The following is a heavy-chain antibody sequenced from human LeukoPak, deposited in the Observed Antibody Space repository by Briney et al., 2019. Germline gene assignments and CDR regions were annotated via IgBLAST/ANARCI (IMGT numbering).Heavy chain of an antibody. Sequence: SQTLSLTCTVSGGSISSGSYYWSWIRQPAGKGLEWIGRIYTSGSTNYNPSLKSRVTISVDTSKNQFSLKLSSVTAADTAVYYCASGFLRDGYNTFFDYWGQGTLVTVSS. V-gene: IGHV4-61*02. CDR3: ASGFLRDGYNTFFDY. CDR1: GGSISSGSYY. J-gene: IGHJ4*02. D-gene: IGHD5-24*01. CDR2: IYTSGST.